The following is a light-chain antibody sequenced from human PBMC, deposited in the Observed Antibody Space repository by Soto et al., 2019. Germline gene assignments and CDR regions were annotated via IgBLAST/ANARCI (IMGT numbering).Light chain of an antibody. CDR2: AAS. J-gene: IGKJ2*01. Sequence: DIQMTQSPSSLSPSVGDRVTITCRASQTISSYLNWYQQKPGKAPKLLIYAASSLQSGLPSRFSGSGSGTDFTLTISSLQPEDFATYYCQQSYSTPFTFGQGTKLEIK. V-gene: IGKV1-39*01. CDR1: QTISSY. CDR3: QQSYSTPFT.